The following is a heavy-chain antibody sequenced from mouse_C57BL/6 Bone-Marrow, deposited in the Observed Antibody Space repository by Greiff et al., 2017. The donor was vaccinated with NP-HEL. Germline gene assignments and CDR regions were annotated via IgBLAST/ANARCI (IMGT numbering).Heavy chain of an antibody. Sequence: EVMLVESGEGLVKPGGSLKLSCAASGFTFSSYAMSWVRQTPEKRLEWVAYISRGGDYTHYADTVKGRSTISRDNARNTLYLQMSSLKSEDTAVYYCTWHDYGSNYFDYWGQGTTLTVSS. CDR2: ISRGGDYT. V-gene: IGHV5-9-1*02. CDR3: TWHDYGSNYFDY. J-gene: IGHJ2*01. D-gene: IGHD1-1*01. CDR1: GFTFSSYA.